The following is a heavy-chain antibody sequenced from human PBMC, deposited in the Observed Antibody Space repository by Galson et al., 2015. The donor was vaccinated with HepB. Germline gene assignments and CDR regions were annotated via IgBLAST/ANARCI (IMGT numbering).Heavy chain of an antibody. D-gene: IGHD1-26*01. CDR3: TMEWEPKNWFDP. CDR2: IKSKTDGGTT. V-gene: IGHV3-15*01. J-gene: IGHJ5*02. Sequence: SLRLSCAASGFTFSNAWMSWVRQAPGKGLEWVGRIKSKTDGGTTDYAAPVKGRFTISRDDSKNTLYLQMNSLKTEDTAVYYCTMEWEPKNWFDPWGQGTLVTVSS. CDR1: GFTFSNAW.